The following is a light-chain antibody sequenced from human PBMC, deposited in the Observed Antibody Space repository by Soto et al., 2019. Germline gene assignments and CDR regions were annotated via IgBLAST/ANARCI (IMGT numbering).Light chain of an antibody. Sequence: QSALTQPASVSGSPGQSITISCTGTSSDVGVYNYVSWYQQHPGKVPKLMIYEVSYRPSGVSNRFSGSKSGNTASLTISGLQAEDEADYYCSSYTRSSTLVFGGGTKLTVL. CDR3: SSYTRSSTLV. CDR2: EVS. J-gene: IGLJ2*01. CDR1: SSDVGVYNY. V-gene: IGLV2-14*01.